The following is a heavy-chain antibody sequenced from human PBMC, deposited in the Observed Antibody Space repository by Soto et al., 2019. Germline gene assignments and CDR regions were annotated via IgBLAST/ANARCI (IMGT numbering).Heavy chain of an antibody. CDR1: HYCRDRTNW. V-gene: IGHV4-28*01. J-gene: IGHJ6*02. D-gene: IGHD2-2*01. CDR2: IYYSGTT. Sequence: PGTPAIACAVPHYCRDRTNWWYAIRHPPGKGLEWIGYIYYSGTTYYNPSLKSRVTMSVDTSKNQFSLKLTSVTAVDTAVYYCASGGVVPAASYYYYGMDVWGQGTTVT. CDR3: ASGGVVPAASYYYYGMDV.